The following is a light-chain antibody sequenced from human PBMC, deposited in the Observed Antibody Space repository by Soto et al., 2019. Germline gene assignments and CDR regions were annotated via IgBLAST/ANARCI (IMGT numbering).Light chain of an antibody. CDR1: HDIKKY. CDR2: DAS. V-gene: IGKV1-33*01. J-gene: IGKJ4*01. CDR3: QQFDDLPLT. Sequence: DIQMTQSPSSLSASVGDRVTITCQASHDIKKYLNWYQQKAHKVPKLLIHDASTLASGVPSRFTGGGSGTDFTLTINNLHPEDVATYYCQQFDDLPLTFGGGTKVYI.